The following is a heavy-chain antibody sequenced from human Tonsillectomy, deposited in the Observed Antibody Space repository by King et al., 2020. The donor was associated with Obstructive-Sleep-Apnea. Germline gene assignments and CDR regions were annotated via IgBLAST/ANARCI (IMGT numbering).Heavy chain of an antibody. CDR3: ATVAVATATYFFDY. V-gene: IGHV1-2*02. CDR1: GYTFTGYH. J-gene: IGHJ4*02. Sequence: QLVQSGAEVKKPGASVKVSCKASGYTFTGYHIHWVRQAPGQGLEWMGWINPNSGGTNYAQKFQGRVTMTRDTSIRTAYMELSRLRSDDTAVYYCATVAVATATYFFDYWGQGTLVTVSS. D-gene: IGHD4-17*01. CDR2: INPNSGGT.